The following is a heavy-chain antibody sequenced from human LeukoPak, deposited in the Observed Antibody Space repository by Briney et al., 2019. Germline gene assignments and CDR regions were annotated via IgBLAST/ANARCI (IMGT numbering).Heavy chain of an antibody. D-gene: IGHD1-1*01. Sequence: SETLSLTCTVSGGSISSYYWNWIRQPPGKGLEWIGNIYYSGSSSYDPSLKSRVTISVDTSKNQFSLKLSSVTAADTAVYFCASSPGGTAALDIWGQGTMVTVSS. V-gene: IGHV4-59*01. J-gene: IGHJ3*02. CDR1: GGSISSYY. CDR3: ASSPGGTAALDI. CDR2: IYYSGSS.